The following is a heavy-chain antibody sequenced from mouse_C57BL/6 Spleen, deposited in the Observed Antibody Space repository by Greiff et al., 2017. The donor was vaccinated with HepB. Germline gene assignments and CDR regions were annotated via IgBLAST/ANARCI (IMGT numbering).Heavy chain of an antibody. CDR1: GFTFSSYA. CDR2: ISDGGSYT. Sequence: EVNVVESGGGLVKPGGSLKLSCAASGFTFSSYAMSWVRQTPEKRLEWVATISDGGSYTYYPDNVKGRFTISRDNAKNNLYLQMSHLKSEDTAMYYCARDKGYYGSSSDYWGQGTTLTVSS. V-gene: IGHV5-4*01. CDR3: ARDKGYYGSSSDY. J-gene: IGHJ2*01. D-gene: IGHD1-1*01.